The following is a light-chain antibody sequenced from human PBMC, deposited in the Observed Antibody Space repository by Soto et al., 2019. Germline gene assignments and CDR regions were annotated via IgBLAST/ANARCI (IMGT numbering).Light chain of an antibody. CDR1: QSVTSSY. J-gene: IGKJ1*01. CDR2: GAS. Sequence: EIVLTQSPGTLSLSPGERATLSCRASQSVTSSYLAWYQQKPGQAPRLLIYGASSRATGIPDRFSGSGSATDFTVTISRLEPEDFAVYYCQQYGSSPWTFGQGTKVEIK. CDR3: QQYGSSPWT. V-gene: IGKV3-20*01.